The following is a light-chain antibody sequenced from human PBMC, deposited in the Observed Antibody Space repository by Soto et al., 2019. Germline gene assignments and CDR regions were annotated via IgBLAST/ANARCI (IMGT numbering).Light chain of an antibody. J-gene: IGLJ2*01. CDR3: QSYDNILSAVV. V-gene: IGLV2-8*01. CDR2: EVT. CDR1: SSDVGGYNY. Sequence: QSALTQPPSASGSPGQSVTISCTGTSSDVGGYNYVSWYQQHPGKAPKLMIYEVTKRPSGVPDRFSGSKSGTSVSLAIAGLQAEDEGDYYCQSYDNILSAVVFGGGTKLTVL.